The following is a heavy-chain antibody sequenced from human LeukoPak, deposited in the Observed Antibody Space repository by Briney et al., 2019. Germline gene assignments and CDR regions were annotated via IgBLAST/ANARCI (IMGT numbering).Heavy chain of an antibody. Sequence: SETLSLTCTVSGASVSSYYWSWIRQPPGKGLEWIGYIYYSGSTNYNPSLKGRVTISVVTSKNQFSLKLSFVTAADTAVYYCARGANWNLGAFDIWGQGTMVTVSS. V-gene: IGHV4-59*02. CDR2: IYYSGST. J-gene: IGHJ3*02. CDR3: ARGANWNLGAFDI. CDR1: GASVSSYY. D-gene: IGHD1-7*01.